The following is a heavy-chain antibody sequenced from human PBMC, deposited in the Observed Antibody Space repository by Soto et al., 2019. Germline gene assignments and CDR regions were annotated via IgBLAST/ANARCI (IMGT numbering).Heavy chain of an antibody. J-gene: IGHJ4*02. D-gene: IGHD1-26*01. Sequence: QITLKESGPTLVKPTQTLTLTCTFSGFSLSTSGVGVGWIRQPPGKALEWLALIYWDDDKRYSPSLKSRLTLTKDTAKHQVVLTMTNMDPVDTATYYCAHRHMSSKPFDYWGQGTLVTVSS. CDR2: IYWDDDK. CDR1: GFSLSTSGVG. V-gene: IGHV2-5*02. CDR3: AHRHMSSKPFDY.